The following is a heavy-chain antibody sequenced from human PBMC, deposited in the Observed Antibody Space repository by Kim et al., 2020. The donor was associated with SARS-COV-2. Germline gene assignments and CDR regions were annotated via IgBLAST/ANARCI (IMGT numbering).Heavy chain of an antibody. D-gene: IGHD2-21*01. V-gene: IGHV3-23*01. Sequence: GGSLRLSCAASGFTFSSSAMTWVRQAPGMGLEWVSSISASGGTYYADSVKGRLTISRDNSKNTLYLQMNTLRADDTAVYYCAKKIDSPSLKVDDWGQGTLVTVSS. CDR3: AKKIDSPSLKVDD. J-gene: IGHJ4*02. CDR1: GFTFSSSA. CDR2: ISASGGT.